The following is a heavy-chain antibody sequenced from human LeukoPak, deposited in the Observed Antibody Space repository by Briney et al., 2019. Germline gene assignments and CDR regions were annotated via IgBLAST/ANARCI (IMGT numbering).Heavy chain of an antibody. CDR3: ARDPSGYYHYFDY. D-gene: IGHD3-3*01. CDR1: GGSFSGYY. J-gene: IGHJ4*02. CDR2: INHSGST. Sequence: SETLSLTCAVYGGSFSGYYWSWIRQPPGKGLEWIGEINHSGSTNYNPSLKSRVTISVDTSKNQFSLTLSSVTAAETAVYYCARDPSGYYHYFDYWGQGTLVTVSS. V-gene: IGHV4-34*01.